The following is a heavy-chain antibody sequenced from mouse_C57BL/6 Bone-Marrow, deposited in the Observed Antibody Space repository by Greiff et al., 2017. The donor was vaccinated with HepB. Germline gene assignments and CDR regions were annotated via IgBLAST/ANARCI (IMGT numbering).Heavy chain of an antibody. Sequence: EVKLVESGGGLVQPGGSLKLSCAASGFTFSDYGMAWVRQAPRKGPEWVAFISNLAYSIYYADTVTGRFTISRENAKNTLYLEMSSLRSEDTAMYYCARAGSSFWYFDVGHRDHGHRLL. D-gene: IGHD1-1*01. CDR3: ARAGSSFWYFDV. V-gene: IGHV5-15*01. CDR2: ISNLAYSI. J-gene: IGHJ1*03. CDR1: GFTFSDYG.